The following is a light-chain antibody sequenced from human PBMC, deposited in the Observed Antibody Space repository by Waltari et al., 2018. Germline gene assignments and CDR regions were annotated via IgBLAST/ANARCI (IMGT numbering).Light chain of an antibody. CDR2: TNK. Sequence: QSVLTQPPSASGTPGQRVTISCSGSSSNIGSNIVNWYQQLPGTGPKLLIYTNKQRPSGVPARFSGSKSDSSASLAISGLQSEDEADYYCATWDDSLNVWVFGGGTKLTVL. CDR3: ATWDDSLNVWV. V-gene: IGLV1-44*01. CDR1: SSNIGSNI. J-gene: IGLJ3*02.